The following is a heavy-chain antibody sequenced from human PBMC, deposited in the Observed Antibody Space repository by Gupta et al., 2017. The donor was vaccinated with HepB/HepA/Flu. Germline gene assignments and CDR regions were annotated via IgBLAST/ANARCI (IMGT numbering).Heavy chain of an antibody. CDR3: ARAYCGGDCHNWFDP. CDR2: IYHSGST. CDR1: GGSISSSNW. J-gene: IGHJ5*02. V-gene: IGHV4-4*02. D-gene: IGHD2-21*02. Sequence: QVPLHESGPVLVKPSGTLSLTCAVSGGSISSSNWWSWVRQPPGKGLEWIGEIYHSGSTNYNPSLKSRVTISVDKSKNQFSLKLSSVTAADTAVYYCARAYCGGDCHNWFDPWGQGTLVTVSS.